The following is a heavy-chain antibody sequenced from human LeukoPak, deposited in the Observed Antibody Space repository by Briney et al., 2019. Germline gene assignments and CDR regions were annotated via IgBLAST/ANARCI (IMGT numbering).Heavy chain of an antibody. D-gene: IGHD6-13*01. CDR3: ARHGGSSWSLY. V-gene: IGHV4-59*08. J-gene: IGHJ4*02. Sequence: PSETLSLTCTVSGGSISSYYWNWIRQPPGKGLEWIGYIYYSGSTNYNPSLKSRVTVSVDTSKNQFSLKLTSVTAADRAVYYCARHGGSSWSLYWGQGTLVTVSS. CDR1: GGSISSYY. CDR2: IYYSGST.